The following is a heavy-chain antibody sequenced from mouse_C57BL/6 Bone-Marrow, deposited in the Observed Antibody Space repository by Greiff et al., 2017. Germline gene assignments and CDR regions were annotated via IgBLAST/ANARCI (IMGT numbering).Heavy chain of an antibody. CDR1: GYTFTSYW. CDR2: IDPSDSYT. V-gene: IGHV1-50*01. Sequence: QVQLQQPGAELVKPGASVKLSCKASGYTFTSYWMQWVKQRPGQGLEWIGEIDPSDSYTNYNQKFKGKATVTVDTSSSTAYMQLSSLTSEDSAVYYCARWYDGYYHYAMDYWGQGTSVTVSS. CDR3: ARWYDGYYHYAMDY. D-gene: IGHD2-3*01. J-gene: IGHJ4*01.